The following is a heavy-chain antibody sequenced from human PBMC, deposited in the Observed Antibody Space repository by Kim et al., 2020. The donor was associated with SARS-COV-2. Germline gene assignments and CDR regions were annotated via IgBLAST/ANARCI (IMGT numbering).Heavy chain of an antibody. Sequence: GGSLRLSCAASGFTFSSYEMNWVRQAPGKGLVWGSWISGGGGTIYYADSVKGRFTISRDNAKNSLYLQMNSLRAEDTAVYYCAREDSSGWSRVDYWGQGTLVTVSS. J-gene: IGHJ4*02. CDR2: ISGGGGTI. CDR3: AREDSSGWSRVDY. CDR1: GFTFSSYE. V-gene: IGHV3-48*03. D-gene: IGHD6-19*01.